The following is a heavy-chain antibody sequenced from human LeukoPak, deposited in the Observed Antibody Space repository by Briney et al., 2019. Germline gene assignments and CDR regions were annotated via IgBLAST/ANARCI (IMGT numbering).Heavy chain of an antibody. CDR3: ARVMSASVWRSYGSYYYYYYMDI. CDR2: IKQDGSEK. J-gene: IGHJ6*03. CDR1: GFTFSSYW. Sequence: PGGSLRLSCAASGFTFSSYWMRWVRQAPGKGLEWVANIKQDGSEKYSVDSVKGRFTISRDNAKNSLYMQMNSLRAEDTAVYYCARVMSASVWRSYGSYYYYYYMDIWGKGTTVTVSS. V-gene: IGHV3-7*01. D-gene: IGHD3-16*01.